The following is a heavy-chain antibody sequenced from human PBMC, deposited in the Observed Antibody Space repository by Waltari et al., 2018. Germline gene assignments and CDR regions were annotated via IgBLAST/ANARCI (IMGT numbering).Heavy chain of an antibody. CDR1: GGTFSRYA. Sequence: QVQLVQSGAEVKKPGSSVKVSCKASGGTFSRYAISWVRKDPGQGLEWMGGIIPIFGTANYAQKVQGRVTITTDESTSTAYMELSSLRSEDTAVYYCARNKASYSSSWSGFDYWGQGTLVTVSS. J-gene: IGHJ4*02. V-gene: IGHV1-69*05. CDR2: IIPIFGTA. CDR3: ARNKASYSSSWSGFDY. D-gene: IGHD6-13*01.